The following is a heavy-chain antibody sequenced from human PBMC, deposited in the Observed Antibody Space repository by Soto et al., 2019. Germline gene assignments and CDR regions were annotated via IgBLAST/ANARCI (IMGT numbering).Heavy chain of an antibody. CDR1: GGSISSGGYY. Sequence: PSETLSLTCTVSGGSISSGGYYWSWIRQHPGKGLEWIGYIYYSGSTYYNPSLKSRVTISVDTSKNQFSLKLSSVTAADTAVYYCARDRNSGYDYYGMDVWGQGTTVTVSS. D-gene: IGHD1-26*01. J-gene: IGHJ6*02. CDR2: IYYSGST. CDR3: ARDRNSGYDYYGMDV. V-gene: IGHV4-31*03.